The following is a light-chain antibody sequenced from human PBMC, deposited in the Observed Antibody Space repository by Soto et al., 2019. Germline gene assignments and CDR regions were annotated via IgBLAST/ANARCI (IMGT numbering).Light chain of an antibody. CDR3: QSYDSSLNGGV. V-gene: IGLV1-40*01. CDR2: GNN. J-gene: IGLJ3*02. Sequence: QSALTQPPSVSGAPGQRVTISCTGSSSNIGAGYDVHWYQQLPGTAPKLLIYGNNNRPSGVPDRFSGSKSGTSASLAITGLQAEDEADYYCQSYDSSLNGGVFGGGTKLTVL. CDR1: SSNIGAGYD.